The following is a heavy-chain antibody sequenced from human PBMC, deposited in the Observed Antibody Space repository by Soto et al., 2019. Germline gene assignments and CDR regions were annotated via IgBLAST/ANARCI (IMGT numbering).Heavy chain of an antibody. Sequence: PGGSLRPSCAASGFTFSSYSMNWVRQAPGKGLEWVSSISSSSSYIYYADSVKGRFTISRDNAKNSLYLQMNSLRAEDTAVYYCARDRGVTMIVGDAFDIWGQGTMVTVSS. J-gene: IGHJ3*02. D-gene: IGHD3-22*01. CDR2: ISSSSSYI. CDR1: GFTFSSYS. V-gene: IGHV3-21*01. CDR3: ARDRGVTMIVGDAFDI.